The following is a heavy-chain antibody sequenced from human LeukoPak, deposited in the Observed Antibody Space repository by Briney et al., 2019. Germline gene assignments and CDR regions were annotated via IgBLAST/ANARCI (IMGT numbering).Heavy chain of an antibody. CDR2: ISGSGGST. D-gene: IGHD6-19*01. CDR1: GFTFSSYA. V-gene: IGHV3-23*01. CDR3: ARGYSSGWYGDRWYYFDY. J-gene: IGHJ4*02. Sequence: PGGSLRLSCAASGFTFSSYAMSWVRQAPGKGLEWVSAISGSGGSTYYADSVKGRFIISRDNSKNTLYLQMNSLRAEDTAVYYCARGYSSGWYGDRWYYFDYWGQGTLVTVSS.